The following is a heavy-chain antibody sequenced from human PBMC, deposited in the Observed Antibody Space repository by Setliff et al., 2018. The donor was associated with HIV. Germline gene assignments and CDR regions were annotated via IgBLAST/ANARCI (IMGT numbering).Heavy chain of an antibody. Sequence: SGYTFTRNQIHWVRQAPGQGLEWMGIINPSGGSAAYAEKFRGRVTMTSDTSTNTVYMELRSLRSEETAVFYCARDGGDGSGYYYADYWGQGTLVTVSS. CDR3: ARDGGDGSGYYYADY. J-gene: IGHJ4*02. D-gene: IGHD3-22*01. CDR2: INPSGGSA. V-gene: IGHV1-46*01. CDR1: GYTFTRNQ.